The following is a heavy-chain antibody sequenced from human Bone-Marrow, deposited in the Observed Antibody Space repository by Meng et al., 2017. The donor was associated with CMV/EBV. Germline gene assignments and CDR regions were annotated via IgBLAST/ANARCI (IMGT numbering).Heavy chain of an antibody. CDR3: ARDLLIPPHYYYGMGV. CDR1: GVTFSDYT. Sequence: GGSLRLSCTASGVTFSDYTMNWVRQAPGKGLEWVSSISGSSSYIYYADSVKGRFTISRDNAKNSLYLQMNSLRADDTAVYYCARDLLIPPHYYYGMGVWGQGTTVTVSS. V-gene: IGHV3-21*06. J-gene: IGHJ6*02. D-gene: IGHD3-16*01. CDR2: ISGSSSYI.